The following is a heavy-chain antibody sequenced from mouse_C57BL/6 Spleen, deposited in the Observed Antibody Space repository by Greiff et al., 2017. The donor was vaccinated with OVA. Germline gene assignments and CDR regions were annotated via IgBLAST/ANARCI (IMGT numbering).Heavy chain of an antibody. Sequence: VQLKQSGTVLARPGASVKMSCKTSGYTFTSYWMHWVKQRPGQGLEWIGAIYPGNSDTSYNQKFKGKAKLTAVTSASTAYMELSSLTNEDSAVYYCTYDYDGEDYFDYWGQGTTLTVSS. CDR3: TYDYDGEDYFDY. J-gene: IGHJ2*01. V-gene: IGHV1-5*01. CDR2: IYPGNSDT. CDR1: GYTFTSYW. D-gene: IGHD2-4*01.